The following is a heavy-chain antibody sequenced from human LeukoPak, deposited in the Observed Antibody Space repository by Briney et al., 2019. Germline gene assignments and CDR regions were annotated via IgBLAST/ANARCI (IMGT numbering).Heavy chain of an antibody. V-gene: IGHV3-30*18. D-gene: IGHD3/OR15-3a*01. Sequence: PGGSPRLSCAASGFTFSSYGIHWVRQAPGKGLEWVAVISYDGSNKYYADSVKGRFTISRDNSKNTLYLQMNSLRAEDTAVYYCAKGVWTDYTITHFDYWGQGTLVTVSS. CDR3: AKGVWTDYTITHFDY. CDR2: ISYDGSNK. CDR1: GFTFSSYG. J-gene: IGHJ4*02.